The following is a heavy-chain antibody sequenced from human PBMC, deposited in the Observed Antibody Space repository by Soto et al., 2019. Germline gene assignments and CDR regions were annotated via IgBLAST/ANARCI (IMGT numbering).Heavy chain of an antibody. V-gene: IGHV3-9*01. D-gene: IGHD6-19*01. J-gene: IGHJ4*02. CDR2: ISWNSGSI. CDR3: AKDRGLVLSVYFDY. Sequence: EVQLVESGGGLVQPGRSLRLSCAASGFTFDDYAMHWVRQAPGKGLEWVSGISWNSGSIGYADSVKGRFTISRDNAKNSLYLQRNSLRAEDTALYYGAKDRGLVLSVYFDYWGQGTLVTVSS. CDR1: GFTFDDYA.